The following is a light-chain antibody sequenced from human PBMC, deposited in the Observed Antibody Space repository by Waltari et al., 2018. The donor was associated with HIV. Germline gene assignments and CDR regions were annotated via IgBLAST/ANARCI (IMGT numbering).Light chain of an antibody. CDR1: SSDVGGYNY. V-gene: IGLV2-23*02. J-gene: IGLJ2*01. Sequence: QSALTQPASVSGSPGQSITISCTGTSSDVGGYNYVSWYQQHPGKAPKLMIYDVSKRPSGVSNRFSVSKSGNTASLTISGLQAEDEADYYCCSYAGSSTLVFGGGTKLTVL. CDR3: CSYAGSSTLV. CDR2: DVS.